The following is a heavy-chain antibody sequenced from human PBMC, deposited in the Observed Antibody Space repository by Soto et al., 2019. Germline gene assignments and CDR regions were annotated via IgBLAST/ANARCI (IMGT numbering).Heavy chain of an antibody. J-gene: IGHJ6*02. CDR3: ARYGSGSYIGHYYYYYGTDV. V-gene: IGHV4-30-4*01. CDR1: GGSISSGDYY. Sequence: SETLSLTCTVSGGSISSGDYYWSWIRQPPGKGLEWIGYIYYSGSTYYNPSLKSRVTISVDTSKNQFSLKLSSVTAADTAVYYCARYGSGSYIGHYYYYYGTDVWGQGTTVTVSS. CDR2: IYYSGST. D-gene: IGHD3-10*01.